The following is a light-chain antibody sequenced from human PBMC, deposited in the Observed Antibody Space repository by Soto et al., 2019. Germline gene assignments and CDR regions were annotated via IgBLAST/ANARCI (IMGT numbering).Light chain of an antibody. CDR3: SSYTSSSTPYV. CDR1: SSDVGGYNY. Sequence: QSALTQPASVSGSPGQSITISCTGTSSDVGGYNYVSWYQQHPGKAPKLMIYDVSNRPSGVSNRFSGSKSGNTASLTISGLQAEDEADYYCSSYTSSSTPYVLGTGTKLTVL. V-gene: IGLV2-14*01. CDR2: DVS. J-gene: IGLJ1*01.